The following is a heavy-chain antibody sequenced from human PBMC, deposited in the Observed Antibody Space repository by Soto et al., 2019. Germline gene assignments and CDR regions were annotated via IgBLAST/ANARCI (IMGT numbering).Heavy chain of an antibody. CDR3: ARGGIAAAGSL. D-gene: IGHD6-13*01. Sequence: GGSLRLSCAASGFSFSSYGMHCLRQAPGKGLEWLAVIWYDGSNKYYADSVKGRFTISRDNSKNTLYLQRNSLRAEDTAVYYCARGGIAAAGSLWGQGTLVTVSS. CDR2: IWYDGSNK. V-gene: IGHV3-33*01. CDR1: GFSFSSYG. J-gene: IGHJ4*02.